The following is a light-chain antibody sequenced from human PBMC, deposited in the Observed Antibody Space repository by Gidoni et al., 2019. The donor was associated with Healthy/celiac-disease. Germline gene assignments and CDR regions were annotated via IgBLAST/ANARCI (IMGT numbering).Light chain of an antibody. V-gene: IGLV1-40*01. CDR3: QSYDSSLSVV. Sequence: QSVLTQPPSVSGAPGQRVTISCTGSSSNSGAGYDVHWYQQLPGTAPKLLIYGNSNRPSGVPDRFSGFKSGTSASLAITGLQAEDEADYYCQSYDSSLSVVFGGGTKLTVL. CDR2: GNS. J-gene: IGLJ3*02. CDR1: SSNSGAGYD.